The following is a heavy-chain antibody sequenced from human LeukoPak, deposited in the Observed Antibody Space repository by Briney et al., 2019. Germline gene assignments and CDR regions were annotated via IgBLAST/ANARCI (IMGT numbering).Heavy chain of an antibody. D-gene: IGHD1-26*01. J-gene: IGHJ4*02. CDR1: GFTFSSYA. Sequence: PGGSLRLSCAASGFTFSSYAMSWVRQAPGKGLEWVSASSGSGGSTYYADSVKGRFTISRDNSKNTLYLQMNSLRAEDTAVYYCAKDRRKGELLYYFDYWGQGTLVTVSS. CDR2: SSGSGGST. CDR3: AKDRRKGELLYYFDY. V-gene: IGHV3-23*01.